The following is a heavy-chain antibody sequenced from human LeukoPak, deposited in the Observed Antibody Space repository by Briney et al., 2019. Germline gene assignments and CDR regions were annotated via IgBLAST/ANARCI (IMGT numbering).Heavy chain of an antibody. J-gene: IGHJ1*01. CDR2: INHSGST. D-gene: IGHD5-24*01. CDR1: GGSFSGYY. V-gene: IGHV4-34*01. CDR3: ARDIIQGDGYNPRHFQH. Sequence: PSETLSLTCAVYGGSFSGYYWSWIRQPPGKGLEWIGEINHSGSTNYNPSLKSRVTISVDTSKNQFSLKLSSVTAADTAVYYCARDIIQGDGYNPRHFQHWGQGTLVTVSS.